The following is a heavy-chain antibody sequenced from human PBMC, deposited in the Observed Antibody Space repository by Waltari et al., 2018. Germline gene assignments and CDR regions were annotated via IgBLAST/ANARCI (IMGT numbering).Heavy chain of an antibody. CDR3: TTNPPGH. Sequence: EVQLVESGGGLVPSGGAVRPTCAGYGGDYWRDWVRQAPGKGLMWVSRIKFDGTSPTYADAVKGRFTVSRDRANNMLYLQMNGLRSEDTAVYYCTTNPPGHWGQGTLVTVSS. CDR1: GGDYW. V-gene: IGHV3-74*01. J-gene: IGHJ4*02. CDR2: IKFDGTSP.